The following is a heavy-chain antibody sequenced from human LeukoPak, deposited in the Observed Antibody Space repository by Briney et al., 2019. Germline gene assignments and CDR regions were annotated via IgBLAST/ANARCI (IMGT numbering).Heavy chain of an antibody. V-gene: IGHV4-39*07. CDR3: ARGPPYSSSWYHPWDY. Sequence: SETLSLTCTVSGGSISSSSYYWGWIRQPPGKGLEWIGSIYYSGSTYYNPSLKSRVTISVDTSKNQFSLKLSSVTAADTAVYYCARGPPYSSSWYHPWDYWGQGTLVTVSS. D-gene: IGHD6-13*01. J-gene: IGHJ4*02. CDR2: IYYSGST. CDR1: GGSISSSSYY.